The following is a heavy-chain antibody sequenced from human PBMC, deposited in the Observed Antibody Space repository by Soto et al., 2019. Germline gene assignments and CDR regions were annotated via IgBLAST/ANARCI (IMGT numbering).Heavy chain of an antibody. Sequence: KVSCKASGYTFTGYYIHWVRQAPGQGLEWMGWINPNSGGTNYAQKIQGWVTMTRDTSISTAYMELSRLRSDDTAVYYCARGVGGSSWYYPYYYYMDVWGKGTTVTVSS. J-gene: IGHJ6*03. CDR2: INPNSGGT. D-gene: IGHD6-13*01. CDR3: ARGVGGSSWYYPYYYYMDV. CDR1: GYTFTGYY. V-gene: IGHV1-2*04.